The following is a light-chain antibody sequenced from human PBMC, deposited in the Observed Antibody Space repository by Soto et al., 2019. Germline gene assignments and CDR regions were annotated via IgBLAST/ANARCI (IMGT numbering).Light chain of an antibody. CDR3: XXXRXRPFT. CDR1: ESLGNSVGSTY. Sequence: VVMTQSPLSLPVTLGQPASISCRSNESLGNSVGSTYLNWFQQRPGQSPRRLIYMVSIRDSGVPDRFRGSGSGTDFTLXXSXVXAEXXXXXXXXXXRXRPFTFGPGTKVD. V-gene: IGKV2-30*01. CDR2: MVS. J-gene: IGKJ3*01.